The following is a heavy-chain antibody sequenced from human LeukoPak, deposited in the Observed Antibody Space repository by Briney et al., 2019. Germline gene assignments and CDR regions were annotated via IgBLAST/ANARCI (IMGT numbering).Heavy chain of an antibody. V-gene: IGHV4-61*05. CDR3: ARADHYGSGSYYSPYFDY. Sequence: PSETLSLTCTVSGGSISSSSYYWGWIRQPPGKGLEWIGYIYYSGSTNYNPSLKSRVTISVDTSKNQFSLKLSSVTAADTAVYYCARADHYGSGSYYSPYFDYWGQGTLVTVSS. J-gene: IGHJ4*02. D-gene: IGHD3-10*01. CDR1: GGSISSSSYY. CDR2: IYYSGST.